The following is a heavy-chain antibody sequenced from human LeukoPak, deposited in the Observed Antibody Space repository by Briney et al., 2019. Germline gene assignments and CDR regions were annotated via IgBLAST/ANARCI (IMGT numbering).Heavy chain of an antibody. Sequence: PGGSLRLSCAASGFIFSDYWMIWVRQVPGKGLEWVAHIRQDGSEKFYVDSVKGRFTISRDNAKNSLYLQLNSLRAEDTAVYYCARERLSMVRGVLDYWGQGTLVTVSS. CDR1: GFIFSDYW. J-gene: IGHJ4*02. CDR3: ARERLSMVRGVLDY. CDR2: IRQDGSEK. V-gene: IGHV3-7*01. D-gene: IGHD3-10*01.